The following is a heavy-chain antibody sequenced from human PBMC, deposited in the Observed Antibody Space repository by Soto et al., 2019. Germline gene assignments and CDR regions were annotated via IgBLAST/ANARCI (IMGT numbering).Heavy chain of an antibody. V-gene: IGHV3-33*01. CDR1: GFTFSSYG. Sequence: GGSLRLSCAASGFTFSSYGMHWVRQAPGKGLEWVEVIWFDGSNKYYADSVKGRFTISRDNSKNTLYLQMNSLIAEDTAVYYCARDKVSGAFDIWGQGTMVTVSS. CDR2: IWFDGSNK. CDR3: ARDKVSGAFDI. J-gene: IGHJ3*02.